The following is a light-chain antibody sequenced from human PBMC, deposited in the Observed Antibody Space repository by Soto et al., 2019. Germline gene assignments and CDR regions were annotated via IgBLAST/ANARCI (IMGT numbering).Light chain of an antibody. CDR1: QSVSGY. CDR2: DVP. J-gene: IGKJ5*01. V-gene: IGKV3-11*02. Sequence: EVVLTQSPGTLSLAPGERATLSCRASQSVSGYLAWYQQKPGQAPRLLIYDVPNRATGIPARFSGSGSGRDFTLTISSLEPEDFAIYYCQQRNYWQVTFGQGTRLEI. CDR3: QQRNYWQVT.